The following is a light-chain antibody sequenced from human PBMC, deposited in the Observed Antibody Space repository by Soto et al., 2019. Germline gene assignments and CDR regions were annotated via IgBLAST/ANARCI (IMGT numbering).Light chain of an antibody. Sequence: EIVLTHSPATLSISPWERDTLSFGASQSIGTNLAWFQQRPGQAPRLLIYGASTWASGIPVRFSGSGSGTDFTLTINSLQSEDFAIYYCQQYNTWTWTFGQGTKVDI. V-gene: IGKV3-15*01. CDR2: GAS. CDR3: QQYNTWTWT. CDR1: QSIGTN. J-gene: IGKJ1*01.